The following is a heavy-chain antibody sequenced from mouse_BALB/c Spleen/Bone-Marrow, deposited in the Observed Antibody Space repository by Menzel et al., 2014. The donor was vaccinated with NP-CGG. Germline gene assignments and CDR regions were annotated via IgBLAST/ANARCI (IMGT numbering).Heavy chain of an antibody. Sequence: VQLVESGAELVRPGSSVKISCKASGYPFSSYWMSWVKQRPGQGLEWIGRIYPGDGETNYNGKFKGNATLTADKSSSTAYMQLISLTSEDSAVYFCTRKYGDYWGQGTTLTVSS. D-gene: IGHD2-10*02. CDR1: GYPFSSYW. V-gene: IGHV1-80*01. J-gene: IGHJ2*01. CDR2: IYPGDGET. CDR3: TRKYGDY.